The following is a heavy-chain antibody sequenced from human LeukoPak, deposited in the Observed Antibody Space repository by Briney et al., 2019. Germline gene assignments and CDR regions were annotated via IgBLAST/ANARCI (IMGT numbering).Heavy chain of an antibody. CDR1: GGTFSSYA. D-gene: IGHD3-22*01. CDR3: ARAQGYYDSSGYYY. V-gene: IGHV1-69*13. CDR2: LIPIFGTA. Sequence: GASLKVSCKACGGTFSSYAISWVRQAPGQGLEWMGGLIPIFGTANYAQKFQGRVTITADESTSTAYMELSSLRSEDTAVYYCARAQGYYDSSGYYYWGQGTLVTVSS. J-gene: IGHJ4*02.